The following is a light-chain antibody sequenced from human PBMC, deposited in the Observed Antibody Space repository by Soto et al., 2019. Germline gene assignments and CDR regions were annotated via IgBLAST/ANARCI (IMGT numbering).Light chain of an antibody. Sequence: EIVLTQSPATLSLSPGERDTISCRASQSVSSYLAWYQQKPGQAPRLLIYDASNRATGIPARFSGSGSGTDFTLTISSLEPEDFAVYYCQQRSNWPPYTFGQGTKVDIK. J-gene: IGKJ2*01. CDR3: QQRSNWPPYT. CDR2: DAS. V-gene: IGKV3-11*01. CDR1: QSVSSY.